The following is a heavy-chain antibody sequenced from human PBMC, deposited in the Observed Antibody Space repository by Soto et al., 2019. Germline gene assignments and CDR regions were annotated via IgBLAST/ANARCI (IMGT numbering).Heavy chain of an antibody. D-gene: IGHD1-1*01. J-gene: IGHJ3*02. Sequence: SVKVSCKASGGTFSSYAISWVRQAPGQGLEWMGGSIPIFGTANYAQKFQGRVTITADESTSTASMERSSLRSEDTAVYYCARALGRSRDAFDIWGQGTMVTVSS. CDR2: SIPIFGTA. V-gene: IGHV1-69*13. CDR3: ARALGRSRDAFDI. CDR1: GGTFSSYA.